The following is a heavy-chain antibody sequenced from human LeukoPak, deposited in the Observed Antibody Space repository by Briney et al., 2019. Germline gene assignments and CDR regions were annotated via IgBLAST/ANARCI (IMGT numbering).Heavy chain of an antibody. V-gene: IGHV4-34*01. CDR1: GGSFSGYY. CDR3: AKCGPGTGWSFDY. Sequence: SETLSLTCAVYGGSFSGYYWSWIRQPPGKGLEWIGNIHYSGSTNYNAPLKSRVTISIDTSKNQFSLVLRSVTAADTAVYYCAKCGPGTGWSFDYWGQGTLITVST. J-gene: IGHJ4*02. CDR2: IHYSGST. D-gene: IGHD6-19*01.